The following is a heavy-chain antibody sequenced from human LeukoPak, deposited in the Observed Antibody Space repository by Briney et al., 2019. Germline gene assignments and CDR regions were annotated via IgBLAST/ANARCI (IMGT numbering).Heavy chain of an antibody. Sequence: SETLSLTCTVSGGSISSSTHYWGWIRQPPGKGLEWIGSIYYSGSTYYNPSLKSRVTISIDMAKNQFSLKLSSVTAADTAVYYCARSPPRGYSYGWFDYWGQGTLVTVSS. D-gene: IGHD5-18*01. CDR2: IYYSGST. J-gene: IGHJ4*02. CDR1: GGSISSSTHY. CDR3: ARSPPRGYSYGWFDY. V-gene: IGHV4-39*01.